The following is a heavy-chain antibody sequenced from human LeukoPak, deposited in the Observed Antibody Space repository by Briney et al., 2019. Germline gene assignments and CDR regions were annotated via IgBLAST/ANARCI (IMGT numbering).Heavy chain of an antibody. D-gene: IGHD2-21*01. Sequence: PGGALRLSCAGSGFTFTNYWMGWVRQAPGKGLEWVANIKEDGSGKYYVDSVKGRFTISRDNAKNSLYLQMNSLRAEDTAVYYCARGQLLQGYWGQGTLVTVSS. CDR2: IKEDGSGK. J-gene: IGHJ4*02. CDR1: GFTFTNYW. CDR3: ARGQLLQGY. V-gene: IGHV3-7*01.